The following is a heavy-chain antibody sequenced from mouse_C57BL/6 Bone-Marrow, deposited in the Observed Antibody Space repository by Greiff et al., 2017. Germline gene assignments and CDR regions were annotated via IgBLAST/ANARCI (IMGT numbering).Heavy chain of an antibody. D-gene: IGHD2-1*01. CDR2: ISPRDGST. V-gene: IGHV1-78*01. Sequence: VQLQQSDAELVKPGASVKISCKVSGYPFTDHTIHWMKPRPEQGLEWIGYISPRDGSTKYNEKFKGKATLTAANSSRTAYKQLNSLTSEYSTVYFCARSGIYYGNYVDYWGQGTTLTVSS. CDR1: GYPFTDHT. CDR3: ARSGIYYGNYVDY. J-gene: IGHJ2*01.